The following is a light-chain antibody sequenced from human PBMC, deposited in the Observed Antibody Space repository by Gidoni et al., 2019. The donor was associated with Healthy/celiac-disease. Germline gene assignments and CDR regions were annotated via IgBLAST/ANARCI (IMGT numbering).Light chain of an antibody. Sequence: QSVLTQPPSTSGTPGQRVIISCSGSSSNIGSNHVFWYQQLPGTAPKLLIYRNNQRPSGVPDRFSGSKSGTSASLAISGLRSEDEADYYCATWDDSLSVVFGGGTKLTVL. J-gene: IGLJ2*01. V-gene: IGLV1-47*01. CDR2: RNN. CDR3: ATWDDSLSVV. CDR1: SSNIGSNH.